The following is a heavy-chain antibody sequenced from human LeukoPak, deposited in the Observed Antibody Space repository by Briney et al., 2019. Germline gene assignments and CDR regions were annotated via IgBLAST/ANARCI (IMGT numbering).Heavy chain of an antibody. CDR3: TTSNDILTGYWWLDY. V-gene: IGHV3-21*01. D-gene: IGHD3-9*01. J-gene: IGHJ4*02. CDR2: ISSSSSYI. CDR1: GFTFSSYS. Sequence: GGSLRLSCAASGFTFSSYSMNWDRQAPGKGLEWVSSISSSSSYIYYADSVKGRFTISRDNAKNSLYLQMNSLRAEDTAVYYCTTSNDILTGYWWLDYWGQGTLVTVSS.